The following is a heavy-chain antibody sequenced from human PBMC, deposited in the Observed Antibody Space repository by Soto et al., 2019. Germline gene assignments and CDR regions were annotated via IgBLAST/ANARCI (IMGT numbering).Heavy chain of an antibody. CDR3: ARDHGPTLLLHYYGMDV. CDR2: INPNSGGT. J-gene: IGHJ6*02. D-gene: IGHD2-15*01. V-gene: IGHV1-2*04. CDR1: GYTFTGYY. Sequence: ASVKVSCKASGYTFTGYYMHWVRQAPGQGLEWMGWINPNSGGTNYAQKFQGWVTMTRDTSISTAYMELSRLRSDDTAVYYCARDHGPTLLLHYYGMDVWGQGTTVTVSS.